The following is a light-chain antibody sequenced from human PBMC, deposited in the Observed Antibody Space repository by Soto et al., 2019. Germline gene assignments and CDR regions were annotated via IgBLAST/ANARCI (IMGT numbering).Light chain of an antibody. V-gene: IGKV3-15*01. CDR3: QHYSNRPPYT. J-gene: IGKJ2*01. CDR2: AAS. CDR1: QSVSSN. Sequence: ETVMTQSPAMLSVSPGERATLSCRASQSVSSNLAWYQQKPGQSPRLLMYAASTRATAIPPRFSGSGSGTECTHTISSLQTEESSIYYCQHYSNRPPYTVGEGTRLEIK.